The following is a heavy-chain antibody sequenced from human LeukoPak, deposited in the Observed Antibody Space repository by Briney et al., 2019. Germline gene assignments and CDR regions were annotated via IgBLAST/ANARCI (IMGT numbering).Heavy chain of an antibody. CDR2: IIPIFGTA. CDR3: ARGSFNYYDSSGYPFDY. J-gene: IGHJ4*02. V-gene: IGHV1-69*01. D-gene: IGHD3-22*01. CDR1: GGTFSSYA. Sequence: SVKVSCKASGGTFSSYAISWVRQAPGQGLEWMGGIIPIFGTANYAQKFQGGVTITADESTSTAYMELSSLRSEDTAVYYCARGSFNYYDSSGYPFDYWGQGTLVTVSS.